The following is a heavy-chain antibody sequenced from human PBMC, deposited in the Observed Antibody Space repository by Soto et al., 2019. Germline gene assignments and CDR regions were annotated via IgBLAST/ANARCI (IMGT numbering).Heavy chain of an antibody. CDR1: GYTLTELS. J-gene: IGHJ6*02. CDR3: ATGLMTTVAIINGSPYYYYYGMDV. Sequence: SVKVSCKVSGYTLTELSMHWVRQAPGKGLEWMGGFDPEDGETIYAQKFQGRVTMTEDTSTDTAYMELSSLRSEDTAVYYCATGLMTTVAIINGSPYYYYYGMDVWGQGTTVTVSS. D-gene: IGHD4-17*01. V-gene: IGHV1-24*01. CDR2: FDPEDGET.